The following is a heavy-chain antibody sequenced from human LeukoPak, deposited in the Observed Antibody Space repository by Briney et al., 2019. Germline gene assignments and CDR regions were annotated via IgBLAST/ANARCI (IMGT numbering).Heavy chain of an antibody. CDR1: GGSLRSDRHN. V-gene: IGHV4-39*07. Sequence: SETLSLTCSVSGGSLRSDRHNWAWVRQSADKGLEHIGSVDQTGSPYYNPLLKSRVTISVDTSNKQFSLNLTSVTAADTAGYYFARELGGYPFFMDVWGKGITVTVSS. J-gene: IGHJ6*03. CDR3: ARELGGYPFFMDV. D-gene: IGHD2-15*01. CDR2: VDQTGSP.